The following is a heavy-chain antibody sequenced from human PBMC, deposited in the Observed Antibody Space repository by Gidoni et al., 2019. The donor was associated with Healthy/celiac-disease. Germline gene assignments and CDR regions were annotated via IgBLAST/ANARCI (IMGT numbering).Heavy chain of an antibody. CDR2: IRSKAYGGTT. CDR3: TREGPHSSSYAFDI. V-gene: IGHV3-49*05. D-gene: IGHD6-13*01. J-gene: IGHJ3*02. CDR1: GFTFGDYA. Sequence: EVQLVESGGGWVKPGRSLRLPGTASGFTFGDYAMSWFRQAPGKGLEWVGFIRSKAYGGTTEYAASVKGRFTISRDDSKSIAYLQMNSLKTEDTAVYYCTREGPHSSSYAFDIWGQGTMVTVSS.